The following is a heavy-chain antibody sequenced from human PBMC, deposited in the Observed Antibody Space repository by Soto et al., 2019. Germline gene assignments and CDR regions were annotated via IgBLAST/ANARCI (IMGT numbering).Heavy chain of an antibody. CDR2: IKQDGSEK. D-gene: IGHD5-12*01. CDR1: GFTFSSYW. V-gene: IGHV3-7*05. J-gene: IGHJ6*02. Sequence: EVQLVESGGGLVQPGGSLRLSCAASGFTFSSYWMSWVRQAPGKGLEWVANIKQDGSEKYYVDSVKGRFTISRDNANNSLYLQMNSPRAEDTAVYYCARGNRGYSGYDHYYYYGMDVWGQGTTVTVSS. CDR3: ARGNRGYSGYDHYYYYGMDV.